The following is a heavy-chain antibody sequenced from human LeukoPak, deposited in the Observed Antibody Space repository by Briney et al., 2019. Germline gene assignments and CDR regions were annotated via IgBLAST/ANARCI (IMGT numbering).Heavy chain of an antibody. CDR1: GFRVFDYG. Sequence: PGGSLRLSCVISGFRVFDYGVHWIRQPPGKGLEWIGEINHSGSTNYNPSLKSRVTISVDTSKNQFSLKLSSVTAADTAVYYCARLRVLASSGPLRRDYWGQGTLVTVSS. J-gene: IGHJ4*02. CDR3: ARLRVLASSGPLRRDY. CDR2: INHSGST. V-gene: IGHV4-34*01. D-gene: IGHD3-22*01.